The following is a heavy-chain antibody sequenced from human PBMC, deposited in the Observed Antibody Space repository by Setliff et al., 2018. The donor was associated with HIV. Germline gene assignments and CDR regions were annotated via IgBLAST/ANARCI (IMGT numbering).Heavy chain of an antibody. J-gene: IGHJ4*02. CDR3: AKCGGVTCYSASWYFDY. CDR2: IRYEGSNR. Sequence: GGSLRLSCAASGFTFSTYGMQWVSQAPGKGLEWVAFIRYEGSNRYYADSVKGRFTISRDNSKNTSYLQMNSLRAEDTAVYYCAKCGGVTCYSASWYFDYWGQGTLVTVSS. V-gene: IGHV3-30*02. CDR1: GFTFSTYG. D-gene: IGHD2-15*01.